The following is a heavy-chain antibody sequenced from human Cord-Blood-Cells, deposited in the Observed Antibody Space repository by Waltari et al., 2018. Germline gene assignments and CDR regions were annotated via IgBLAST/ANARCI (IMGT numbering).Heavy chain of an antibody. V-gene: IGHV4-39*01. D-gene: IGHD2-2*02. CDR1: GGSISSSSYY. CDR3: ARRDIVVVPAAIKLGSDAFDI. Sequence: QLQLQESGPGLVKPSETLSLTCTVSGGSISSSSYYWGWIRPPPGKGLEWIGSISYSGRNDYNPSRKSRVNISVDTSKNQFSLKLSSVTAADTAVYYCARRDIVVVPAAIKLGSDAFDIWGQGTMVTVSS. J-gene: IGHJ3*02. CDR2: ISYSGRN.